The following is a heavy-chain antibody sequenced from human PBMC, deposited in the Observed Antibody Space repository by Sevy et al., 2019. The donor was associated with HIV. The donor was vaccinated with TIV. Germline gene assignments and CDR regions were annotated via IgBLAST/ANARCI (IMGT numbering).Heavy chain of an antibody. CDR2: ISASGDHT. J-gene: IGHJ4*02. Sequence: GGSLRLSCAASGFTFSSQAMSWVRQSPGKGQKWVSIISASGDHTYYADSVKGRFTISRDNSKNTLYLQMNGLRAEDTAVYYCALEGTHRRRDYGGRGTLVTVSS. CDR3: ALEGTHRRRDY. CDR1: GFTFSSQA. V-gene: IGHV3-23*01.